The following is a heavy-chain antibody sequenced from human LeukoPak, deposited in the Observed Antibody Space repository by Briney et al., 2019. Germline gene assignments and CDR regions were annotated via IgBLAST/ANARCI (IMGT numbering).Heavy chain of an antibody. Sequence: ASVKVSCKASGYTFTSYDINWVRQATGQGLEWMGWMNPNSGNTGYAQKFQGRVTITRNTSISTAYMELSSLRSEDTAVYYCARGLWFGELGEDYYYMDVWGKGTTVTVSS. J-gene: IGHJ6*03. D-gene: IGHD3-10*01. CDR2: MNPNSGNT. CDR3: ARGLWFGELGEDYYYMDV. CDR1: GYTFTSYD. V-gene: IGHV1-8*03.